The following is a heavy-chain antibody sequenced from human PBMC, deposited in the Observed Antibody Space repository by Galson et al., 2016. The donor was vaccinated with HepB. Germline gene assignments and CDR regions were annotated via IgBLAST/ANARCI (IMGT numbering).Heavy chain of an antibody. CDR1: GFTVSDNH. D-gene: IGHD4-23*01. V-gene: IGHV3-53*01. CDR2: IFGCGNT. Sequence: SLRLSCAAAGFTVSDNHVPWIRQAPGKGLECVSVIFGCGNTYYADSVEGRFTISRDNARNTVYLQMNSLRTEDTAVYYCAGYGGNSVWGQGTLVTVSS. CDR3: AGYGGNSV. J-gene: IGHJ4*02.